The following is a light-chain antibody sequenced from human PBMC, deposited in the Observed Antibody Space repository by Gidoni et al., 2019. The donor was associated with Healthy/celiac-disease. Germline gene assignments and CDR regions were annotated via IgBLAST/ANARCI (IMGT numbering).Light chain of an antibody. CDR1: QSVSSN. Sequence: LVLTQSPATLSVSPGERATLSCRASQSVSSNLAWYQQKPGQAPRLLIYGASTRATGIPARFSGSGAGTEYTLTISSLQSEDVAVYYCQQYNNWTPRTFGQXTKLEIK. CDR3: QQYNNWTPRT. V-gene: IGKV3-15*01. CDR2: GAS. J-gene: IGKJ2*01.